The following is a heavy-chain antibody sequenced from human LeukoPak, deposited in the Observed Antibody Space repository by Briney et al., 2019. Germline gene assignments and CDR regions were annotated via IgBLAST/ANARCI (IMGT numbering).Heavy chain of an antibody. J-gene: IGHJ4*02. CDR3: ARVEMATIITVGLDFDY. D-gene: IGHD5-12*01. V-gene: IGHV1-2*02. Sequence: EASVKVSCKASGYTFTGYYMHWVRQAPGQGLEWLGWINPNSGGTNYAQKFQGRVTMTRDTSISTAYMELSSLRSEDTAVYYCARVEMATIITVGLDFDYWGQGTLVTVSS. CDR2: INPNSGGT. CDR1: GYTFTGYY.